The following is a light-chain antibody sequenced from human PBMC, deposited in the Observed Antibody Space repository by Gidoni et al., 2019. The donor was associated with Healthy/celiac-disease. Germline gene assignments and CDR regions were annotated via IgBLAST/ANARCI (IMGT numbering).Light chain of an antibody. CDR2: GAS. V-gene: IGKV3-20*01. J-gene: IGKJ3*01. Sequence: EIVLTQSPGTLSLFPGERATLSCRASQSVSSSYLAWYQQKPGQAPRLLIYGASSRATGIPDRFSGSGSGTDFTLTISRLEPEDFAVYYCQQYGSSFTFGPXTKVDIK. CDR1: QSVSSSY. CDR3: QQYGSSFT.